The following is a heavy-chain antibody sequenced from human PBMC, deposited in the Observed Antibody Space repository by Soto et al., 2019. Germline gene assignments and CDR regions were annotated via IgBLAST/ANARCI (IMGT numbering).Heavy chain of an antibody. CDR2: MYHSGNT. Sequence: QLQLQESGPGLVKPSETLSLTCTVSGDSISSNNYYWGWIRQPPGKGLEWIGSMYHSGNTYHNPSLERXXTXSXXTSKTQLSLHLRSVTAAGTAVYYCARHRGPTGPNYWGQGTLVTVSS. J-gene: IGHJ4*02. CDR1: GDSISSNNYY. V-gene: IGHV4-39*01. D-gene: IGHD3-10*01. CDR3: ARHRGPTGPNY.